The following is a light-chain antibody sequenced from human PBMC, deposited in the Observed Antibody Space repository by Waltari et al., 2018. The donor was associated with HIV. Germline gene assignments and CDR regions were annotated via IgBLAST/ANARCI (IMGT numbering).Light chain of an antibody. CDR2: WAS. Sequence: DIVMTQSPDSLAVSLGERATVNCKSSQTVLYSPNNKNYLAWYQHKPGQPPKLLIHWASTQECGVPDRFSGSGSGTDFTLTISSLQAEDVAVYYYQQYYSTPCTFGQGTTVEIK. CDR1: QTVLYSPNNKNY. V-gene: IGKV4-1*01. J-gene: IGKJ1*01. CDR3: QQYYSTPCT.